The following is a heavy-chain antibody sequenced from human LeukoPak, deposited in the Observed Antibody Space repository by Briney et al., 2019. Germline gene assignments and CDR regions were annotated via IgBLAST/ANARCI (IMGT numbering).Heavy chain of an antibody. Sequence: SETLSLTCAVYGGSFSGYYWSWIRQPPGKGLEWIGEINHSGSTNYYPSLKSRVTISVDTSMNQFSLKLSSVTAADTAVYYCARGLGYSSSLLPGGYWGQGTLVTVSS. V-gene: IGHV4-34*01. CDR3: ARGLGYSSSLLPGGY. D-gene: IGHD6-6*01. CDR1: GGSFSGYY. J-gene: IGHJ4*02. CDR2: INHSGST.